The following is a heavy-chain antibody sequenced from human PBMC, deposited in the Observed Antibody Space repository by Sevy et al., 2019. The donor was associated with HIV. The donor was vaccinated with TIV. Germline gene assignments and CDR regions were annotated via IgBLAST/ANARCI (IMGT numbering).Heavy chain of an antibody. CDR1: GYSFASYW. Sequence: GESLKISCKGSGYSFASYWIGWVRQMPGKGLEWMGIIYPGDSDTRYSPSFQGQVTISADKSISTAYVQWSSLKASDTAMYYCARQPDYGGNVGPFDYWGQGTLVTVSS. CDR2: IYPGDSDT. CDR3: ARQPDYGGNVGPFDY. D-gene: IGHD4-17*01. V-gene: IGHV5-51*01. J-gene: IGHJ4*02.